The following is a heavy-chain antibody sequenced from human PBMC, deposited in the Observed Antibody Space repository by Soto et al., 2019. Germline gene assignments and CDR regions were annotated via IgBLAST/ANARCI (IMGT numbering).Heavy chain of an antibody. D-gene: IGHD6-19*01. CDR3: AKDMVAGNYYYYYGMDV. Sequence: SGGSLRLSCAASGFTFDDYAMHWVRQAPGKGLEWVSGISWNSGSIGYADSVKGRFTISRDNAKNSLYLQMNSLRAEDTALYYCAKDMVAGNYYYYYGMDVWGQGTTVTVSS. CDR2: ISWNSGSI. V-gene: IGHV3-9*01. CDR1: GFTFDDYA. J-gene: IGHJ6*02.